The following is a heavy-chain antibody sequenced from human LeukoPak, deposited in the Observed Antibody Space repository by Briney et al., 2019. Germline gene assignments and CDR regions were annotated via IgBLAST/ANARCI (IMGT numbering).Heavy chain of an antibody. CDR2: IKQDGSEK. Sequence: GGSLRLSCAASGFTFSSYCMSWVRQAPGKGLEWVANIKQDGSEKYYVDSVKGRFTISRDNAKNSLYLQMNSLRAEDTAVYYCARDNVVIVPAGFDYWGQGTLVTVSS. V-gene: IGHV3-7*01. CDR3: ARDNVVIVPAGFDY. CDR1: GFTFSSYC. D-gene: IGHD5-12*01. J-gene: IGHJ4*02.